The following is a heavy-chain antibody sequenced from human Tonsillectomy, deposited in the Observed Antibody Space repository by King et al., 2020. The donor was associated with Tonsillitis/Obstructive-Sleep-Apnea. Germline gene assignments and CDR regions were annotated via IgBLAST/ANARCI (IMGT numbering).Heavy chain of an antibody. CDR3: ARDQTRVAYYYYAMDV. CDR2: VWYDGSIK. J-gene: IGHJ6*02. CDR1: GFTFSSYG. D-gene: IGHD5-12*01. V-gene: IGHV3-33*01. Sequence: VQLVESGGGVVQPGRSLRLSCAASGFTFSSYGIHWVRQAPGKGLEWVAVVWYDGSIKYYAHSVRGRFTISRDNSKNTLYLQMDSLRVEDTAVYYCARDQTRVAYYYYAMDVWGQGTPVTVSS.